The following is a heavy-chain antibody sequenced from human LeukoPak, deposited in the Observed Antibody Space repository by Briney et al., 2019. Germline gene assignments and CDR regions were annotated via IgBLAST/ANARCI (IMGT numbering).Heavy chain of an antibody. J-gene: IGHJ4*02. Sequence: SETLSLTCAVSGGSISSGGYSWSWIRQPPGKGLEWIGYIYHSGSTYYNPSLKSRVTISVDRSKNQFSLKLSSVTAADTAVYYCASGESYGDYADYWGQGTLVTVSS. D-gene: IGHD4-17*01. CDR2: IYHSGST. CDR1: GGSISSGGYS. V-gene: IGHV4-30-2*01. CDR3: ASGESYGDYADY.